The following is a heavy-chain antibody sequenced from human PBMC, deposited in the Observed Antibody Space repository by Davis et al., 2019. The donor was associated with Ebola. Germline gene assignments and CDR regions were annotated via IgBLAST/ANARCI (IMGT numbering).Heavy chain of an antibody. D-gene: IGHD3-22*01. CDR2: IYYSGTT. CDR3: ASYTTYYYDGTTYYTPNYFDY. Sequence: MPSETLSLTCTVSGDSISNGIYYWGCIRQPPGKGLEWIGNIYYSGTTYYNPSLKSRVTMSVDTSKNQFSLKLSSVTGADTAVYFCASYTTYYYDGTTYYTPNYFDYWGQGTLVTVSS. CDR1: GDSISNGIYY. V-gene: IGHV4-39*01. J-gene: IGHJ4*02.